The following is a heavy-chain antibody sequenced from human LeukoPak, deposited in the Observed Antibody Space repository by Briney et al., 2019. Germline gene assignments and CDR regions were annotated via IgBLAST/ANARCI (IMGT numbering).Heavy chain of an antibody. Sequence: SETLSLTCTVSGGSINSSSYYWGWIRQPPGTGLEWIGSIYYSGSTYYNPSLKSRVTISVDTSKNQFSLKLSSVTAADTAVYYCARLTYYYYGMDVWGQGTTVTVSS. V-gene: IGHV4-39*01. J-gene: IGHJ6*02. CDR3: ARLTYYYYGMDV. CDR2: IYYSGST. CDR1: GGSINSSSYY.